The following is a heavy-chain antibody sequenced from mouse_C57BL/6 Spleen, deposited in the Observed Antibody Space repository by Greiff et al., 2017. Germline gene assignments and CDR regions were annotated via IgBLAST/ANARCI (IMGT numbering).Heavy chain of an antibody. D-gene: IGHD2-2*01. CDR1: GYAFSSYW. Sequence: QVQLQQSGAELVKPGASVKISCKASGYAFSSYWMNWVKQRPGKGLEWIGQIYPGDGDSKYNGKFKGKATLTADKSSCTAYMQLSSLTSEDSAVDFCARGGGYYWYFDVGGTGTTVTVSS. CDR3: ARGGGYYWYFDV. V-gene: IGHV1-80*01. J-gene: IGHJ1*03. CDR2: IYPGDGDS.